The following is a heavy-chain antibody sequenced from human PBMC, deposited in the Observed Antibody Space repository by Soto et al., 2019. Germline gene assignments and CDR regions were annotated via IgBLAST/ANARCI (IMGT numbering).Heavy chain of an antibody. CDR3: AREAAGDFIDY. V-gene: IGHV3-48*01. CDR1: GFTFSYYS. J-gene: IGHJ4*02. D-gene: IGHD3-16*01. Sequence: EVQLVESGGGLVQPGGSLRLSCAASGFTFSYYSMNWVRQAPGKGLEWVSYISSGSTTIYYAESVKGRFTISRDNGENSLYLQMNSLRAEDTAVYYCAREAAGDFIDYWGQGTLVTVSS. CDR2: ISSGSTTI.